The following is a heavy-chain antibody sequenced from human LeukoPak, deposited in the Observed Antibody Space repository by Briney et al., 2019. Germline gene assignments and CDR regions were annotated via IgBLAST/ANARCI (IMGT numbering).Heavy chain of an antibody. J-gene: IGHJ3*02. Sequence: ETLSLTCAVYGGSFIGYYWSWIRQPPGKGLEWIGEINHSGSTNYNPSLKSRVTISVDTSKNQFSLKLSSVTAADTAVYYCARQEYYYDRNDAFDIWGQGTMDTVSS. D-gene: IGHD3-22*01. V-gene: IGHV4-34*01. CDR2: INHSGST. CDR1: GGSFIGYY. CDR3: ARQEYYYDRNDAFDI.